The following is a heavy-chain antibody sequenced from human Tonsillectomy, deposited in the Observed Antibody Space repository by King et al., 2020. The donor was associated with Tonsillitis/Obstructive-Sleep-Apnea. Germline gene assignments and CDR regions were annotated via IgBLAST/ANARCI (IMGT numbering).Heavy chain of an antibody. V-gene: IGHV1-18*01. Sequence: QVQLVQSGAEVKKPGASVKVSCKASGYTFTNYGISWVRQAPGQGLEWMGWISAYNGNTNSAQKLQGRVTMTTDASTSTAYMEVRSLRSDDTAVYYCARDSMSHYFDSSAYYTFDYWGQGTLVTVSS. J-gene: IGHJ4*02. CDR3: ARDSMSHYFDSSAYYTFDY. D-gene: IGHD3-22*01. CDR1: GYTFTNYG. CDR2: ISAYNGNT.